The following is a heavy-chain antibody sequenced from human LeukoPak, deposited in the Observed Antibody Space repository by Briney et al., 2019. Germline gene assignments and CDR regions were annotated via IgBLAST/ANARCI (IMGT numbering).Heavy chain of an antibody. CDR1: GGSIGSYY. Sequence: SETLSLACTVSGGSIGSYYWSWIRQPPGKGLEWIGCVYNSGTTVYNPSLTGRVTISVDTSKNQYSLNLRSVTAADAAVYYCARDAYWGQGILVTVSS. CDR2: VYNSGTT. J-gene: IGHJ4*02. CDR3: ARDAY. V-gene: IGHV4-59*01.